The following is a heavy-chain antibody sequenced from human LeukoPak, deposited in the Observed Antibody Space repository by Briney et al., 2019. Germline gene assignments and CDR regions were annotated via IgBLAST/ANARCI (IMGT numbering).Heavy chain of an antibody. CDR1: GGSISSYY. Sequence: SETLSLTCTVSGGSISSYYWSWIRQPPGKGLEWIGNIYYSGSTNYNPSLKSRVTISVDTSKNQFSLKLSSVTAADTAVYYCARDSLDIVATRIYNWFDPWGQGTLATVSS. D-gene: IGHD5-12*01. J-gene: IGHJ5*02. V-gene: IGHV4-59*12. CDR2: IYYSGST. CDR3: ARDSLDIVATRIYNWFDP.